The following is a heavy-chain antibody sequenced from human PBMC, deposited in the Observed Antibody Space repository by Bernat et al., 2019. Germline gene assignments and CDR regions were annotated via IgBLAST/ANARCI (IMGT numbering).Heavy chain of an antibody. CDR1: GFTFSSYW. Sequence: EVQLLESGGGLVQPGGSLRLSCAASGFTFSSYWMHWVRQAPGKGLVWVSRINSDGSSTSYVGSVKGRFTISRDNAKNTLYLQMNSLRVEDTAVYYCARLYGDYRRYDYWGQGTLVTVSS. CDR2: INSDGSST. D-gene: IGHD4-17*01. V-gene: IGHV3-74*01. CDR3: ARLYGDYRRYDY. J-gene: IGHJ4*02.